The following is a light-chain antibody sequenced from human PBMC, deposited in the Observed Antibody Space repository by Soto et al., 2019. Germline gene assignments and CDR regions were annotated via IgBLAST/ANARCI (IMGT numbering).Light chain of an antibody. CDR1: NIGSKS. CDR2: YDS. Sequence: SYELTQPPSVSVAPGNTARITCGGNNIGSKSVDWDQQKPGQAPVLVIYYDSDRPSGIPELCSGSNSGNTATLTIRRVDAVDEADYYCQVWDSSSDHDVFGTGTKLTVL. CDR3: QVWDSSSDHDV. V-gene: IGLV3-21*04. J-gene: IGLJ1*01.